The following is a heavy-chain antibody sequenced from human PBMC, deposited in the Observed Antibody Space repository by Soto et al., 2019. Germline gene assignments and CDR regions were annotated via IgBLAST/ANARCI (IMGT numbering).Heavy chain of an antibody. CDR3: ARDTQWSGGDWYEDLFDS. Sequence: QVQLQESGPGLVKPSETLSLTCTVSGGSIRDYYWSWIRQPPGKGLEWIGHIYYTGRTNYNSPLKSRVTMSLYMSKNQFSLKLTSVTAADTAVYYCARDTQWSGGDWYEDLFDSWGQGTLVTVSS. V-gene: IGHV4-59*13. CDR2: IYYTGRT. CDR1: GGSIRDYY. J-gene: IGHJ5*01. D-gene: IGHD2-21*02.